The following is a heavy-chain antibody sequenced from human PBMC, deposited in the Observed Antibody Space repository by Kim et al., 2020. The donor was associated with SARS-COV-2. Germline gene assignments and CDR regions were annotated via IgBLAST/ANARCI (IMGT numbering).Heavy chain of an antibody. J-gene: IGHJ6*02. CDR1: GYTFTGYY. V-gene: IGHV1-2*02. CDR2: INPNSGGT. D-gene: IGHD1-7*01. Sequence: ASVKVSCKASGYTFTGYYMHWVRQAPGQGLEWMGWINPNSGGTNYAQKFQGRVTMTRDTSISTAYMELSRLRSDDTAVYYCARDNSPSWNYASGMDVWGQGTTVTVSS. CDR3: ARDNSPSWNYASGMDV.